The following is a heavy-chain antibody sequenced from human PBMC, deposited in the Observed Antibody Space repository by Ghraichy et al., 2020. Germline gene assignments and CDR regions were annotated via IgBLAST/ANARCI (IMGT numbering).Heavy chain of an antibody. CDR1: GFTFSSYC. J-gene: IGHJ4*02. CDR3: AKGGSKLADY. Sequence: GGSLRLSCAASGFTFSSYCMHWVRQAPGKGLVWVSRINSDGSSTSYADSVKGRFTISRDNAKNTLYLQMNSLRAEDTAVYYCAKGGSKLADYWCQGTLVFVSS. CDR2: INSDGSST. D-gene: IGHD3-10*01. V-gene: IGHV3-74*01.